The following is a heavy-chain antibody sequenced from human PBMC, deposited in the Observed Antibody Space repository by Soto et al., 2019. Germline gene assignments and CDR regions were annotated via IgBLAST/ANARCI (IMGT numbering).Heavy chain of an antibody. V-gene: IGHV4-4*07. D-gene: IGHD1-1*01. CDR3: ARASGTIGFFDY. CDR2: IYTNGGT. Sequence: SETLSLTCTVSGGSISNYDWSWIRQPAGKGLEWIGRIYTNGGTNYNPSLKSRVSMSVDTSKNQFSLKLRSVTAADTAVYFCARASGTIGFFDYWGQGIPVTVSS. J-gene: IGHJ4*02. CDR1: GGSISNYD.